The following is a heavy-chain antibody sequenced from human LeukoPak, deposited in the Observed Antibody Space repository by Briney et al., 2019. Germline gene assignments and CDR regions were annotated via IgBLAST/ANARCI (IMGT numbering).Heavy chain of an antibody. D-gene: IGHD2-2*01. CDR1: GFTFISYA. V-gene: IGHV3-23*01. CDR2: ISGSGGST. J-gene: IGHJ4*02. CDR3: AKSSVVVPAAMWAKY. Sequence: GGSLRLSCAASGFTFISYAMTWVRQAPGKGLEWVSIISGSGGSTYYADSVKGRFTISRDNSKNTLYLQMNSLRAEDTAVYYCAKSSVVVPAAMWAKYWGQGTLVTVSS.